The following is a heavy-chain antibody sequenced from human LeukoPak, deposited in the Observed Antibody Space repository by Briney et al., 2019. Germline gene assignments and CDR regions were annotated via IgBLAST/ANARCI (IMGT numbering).Heavy chain of an antibody. Sequence: GASVKVSCKASGYTFTCYYMHWVRQAPGQGLDWMGCINPNSGGTNYAQKFQGWVTMTRDTSISTAYMELSRLRSDDTAVYYCARDLDSSSRGYFDYWGQGTLVTVSS. J-gene: IGHJ4*02. CDR1: GYTFTCYY. V-gene: IGHV1-2*04. CDR2: INPNSGGT. CDR3: ARDLDSSSRGYFDY. D-gene: IGHD6-13*01.